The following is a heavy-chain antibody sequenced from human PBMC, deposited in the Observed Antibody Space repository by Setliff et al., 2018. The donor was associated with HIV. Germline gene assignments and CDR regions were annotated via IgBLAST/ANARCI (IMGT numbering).Heavy chain of an antibody. CDR1: GFTFSSSW. CDR3: ASIPLSQLLWPLP. D-gene: IGHD3-10*01. Sequence: PGGSLRLSCAASGFTFSSSWMTWVRQAPGRGLEYVAGMNRDGREKLYADSVKGRFSISRDNAKNSLYLQMNSLRAEDTAVYYCASIPLSQLLWPLPWGQGTLVTVSS. J-gene: IGHJ5*02. CDR2: MNRDGREK. V-gene: IGHV3-7*02.